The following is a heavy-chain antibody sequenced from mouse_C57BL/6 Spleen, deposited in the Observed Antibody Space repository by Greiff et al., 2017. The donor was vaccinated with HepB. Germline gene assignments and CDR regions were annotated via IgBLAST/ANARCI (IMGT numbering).Heavy chain of an antibody. Sequence: DVHLVESGGGLVKPGGSLKLSCAASGFTFSDYGMHWVRQAPEKGLEWVAYISSGSSTIYYADTVKGRFTISRDNAKNTLFLQMTSLRSEDTAMYYCARNDPQGAMDYWGQGTSVTVSS. CDR1: GFTFSDYG. J-gene: IGHJ4*01. CDR2: ISSGSSTI. V-gene: IGHV5-17*01. CDR3: ARNDPQGAMDY.